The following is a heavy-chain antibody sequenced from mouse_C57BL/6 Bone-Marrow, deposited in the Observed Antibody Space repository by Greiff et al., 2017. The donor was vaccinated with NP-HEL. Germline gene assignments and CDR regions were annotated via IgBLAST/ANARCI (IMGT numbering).Heavy chain of an antibody. J-gene: IGHJ3*01. CDR1: GYEFSNYW. V-gene: IGHV1-80*01. CDR3: ARGAY. Sequence: QVQLKESGAELVKPGASVKISCKASGYEFSNYWMNWVKQRPGKGLEWIGQIYPGDGDTNYNGKFKDKATPTADKSSSTAYMQLSRLTSADSSVSFCARGAYWGQGTLVTVSA. CDR2: IYPGDGDT.